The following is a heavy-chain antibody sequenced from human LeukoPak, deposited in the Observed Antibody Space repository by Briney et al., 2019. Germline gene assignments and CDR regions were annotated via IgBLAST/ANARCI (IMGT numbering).Heavy chain of an antibody. CDR1: GGTFSSYA. D-gene: IGHD7-27*01. CDR3: ARDLTGPKSDAFDI. CDR2: IIPILGIA. J-gene: IGHJ3*02. V-gene: IGHV1-69*04. Sequence: SVNVSCKASGGTFSSYAISWVRQAPGQGLEWMGRIIPILGIANYAQKFQGRVTITADKSTSTAYMELSSLRSEDTAVYYCARDLTGPKSDAFDIWGQGTMVTVSS.